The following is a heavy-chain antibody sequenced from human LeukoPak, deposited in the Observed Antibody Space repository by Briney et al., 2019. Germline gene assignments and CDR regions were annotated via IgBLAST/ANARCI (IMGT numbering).Heavy chain of an antibody. CDR3: ARVTGDYHGH. D-gene: IGHD4-17*01. Sequence: GGSLRLSCAASGFTFTTYAMSWVRQAPGKGLEWVSYISSSGYTTYYADSVKGRFTISRDNAKNSLYLQMNSLRAEDTAVYYCARVTGDYHGHWGQGTLVTVSS. CDR2: ISSSGYTT. CDR1: GFTFTTYA. J-gene: IGHJ4*02. V-gene: IGHV3-48*03.